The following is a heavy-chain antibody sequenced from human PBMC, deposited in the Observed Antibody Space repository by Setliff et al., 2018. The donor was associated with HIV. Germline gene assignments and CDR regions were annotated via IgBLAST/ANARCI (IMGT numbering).Heavy chain of an antibody. D-gene: IGHD1-26*01. CDR3: ARGVLLVLLAPDFYYYMDV. J-gene: IGHJ6*03. CDR2: VNHSGKT. CDR1: GGSFSGYY. V-gene: IGHV4-34*01. Sequence: SETLSLTCAVYGGSFSGYYWTWIRQAPGKGLEWIGEVNHSGKTNCNPSLKSRLTISVDTSKNQFSLRLRSVTAADTAVYSCARGVLLVLLAPDFYYYMDVWGKGTTVTVSS.